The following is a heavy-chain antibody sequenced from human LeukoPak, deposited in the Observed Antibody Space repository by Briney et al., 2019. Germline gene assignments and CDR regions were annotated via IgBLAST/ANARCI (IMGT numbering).Heavy chain of an antibody. V-gene: IGHV1-69*06. CDR2: IIPIFGTA. Sequence: SVKVSCKASGGTFSNYAISWVRQAPGQGLEWMGGIIPIFGTANYAQKFRGRVTITADKSTRTVYMELSSLRAEDTAVYYCAKDRLTDPFDYWGQGTLVTVSS. D-gene: IGHD6-19*01. CDR1: GGTFSNYA. J-gene: IGHJ4*02. CDR3: AKDRLTDPFDY.